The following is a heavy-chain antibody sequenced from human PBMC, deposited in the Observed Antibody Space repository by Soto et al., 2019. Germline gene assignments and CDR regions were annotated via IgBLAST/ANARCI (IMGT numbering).Heavy chain of an antibody. D-gene: IGHD3-10*01. CDR1: GGTFSSYA. J-gene: IGHJ4*02. V-gene: IGHV1-69*01. CDR2: IIPIFGTA. Sequence: QVQLVQSGAEVKKPGSSVKVSCKASGGTFSSYAISWVRQAPGQGLEWMGGIIPIFGTANYAQKFQGRVTITADASTSTAYMELSSLRSEDTAVYYCARDDSPYYYGSGSYGLAYWGQGTLVTVSS. CDR3: ARDDSPYYYGSGSYGLAY.